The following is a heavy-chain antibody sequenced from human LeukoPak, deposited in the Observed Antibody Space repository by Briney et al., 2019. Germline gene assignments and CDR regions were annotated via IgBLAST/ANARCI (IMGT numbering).Heavy chain of an antibody. J-gene: IGHJ4*02. CDR1: GFTFSSYG. V-gene: IGHV3-30*03. CDR3: AAVWIQLWSAFDY. D-gene: IGHD5-18*01. CDR2: ISYDGSNK. Sequence: GGSLRLSCAASGFTFSSYGMHWVRQAPGKGLEWVAVISYDGSNKYYADSVKGRFTISRDNSKNTLYLQMNSLRAEDTAVYYCAAVWIQLWSAFDYWGQGTLVTVSS.